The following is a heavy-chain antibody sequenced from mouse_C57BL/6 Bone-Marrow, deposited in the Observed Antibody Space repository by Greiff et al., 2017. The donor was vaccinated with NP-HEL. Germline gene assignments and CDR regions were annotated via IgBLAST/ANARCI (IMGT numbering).Heavy chain of an antibody. CDR3: ARHGLSY. J-gene: IGHJ3*01. CDR1: GFTFSSYG. CDR2: ISSGGSYT. V-gene: IGHV5-6*01. Sequence: EVQLVESGGDLVKPGGSLKLSCAASGFTFSSYGMSWVRQTPDKRLEWVATISSGGSYTYYPDSVKGRFTISRDNAKNTLYLQMSSLKSEDTAMYYCARHGLSYWGQGTLVTVSA.